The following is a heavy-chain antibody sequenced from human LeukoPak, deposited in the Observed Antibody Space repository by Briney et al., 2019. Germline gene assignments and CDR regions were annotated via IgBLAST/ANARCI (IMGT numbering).Heavy chain of an antibody. Sequence: SETLSLTCTVSGGSISSSSYYWGWIRQPPGKGLEWIGSIYYSGSTYYNPSLKSRVTISVDTSKNQFSLKLSSVTAADTAVYYCARHGGEYSYGQTFYWGQGTLVTVSS. J-gene: IGHJ4*02. V-gene: IGHV4-39*01. CDR2: IYYSGST. CDR3: ARHGGEYSYGQTFY. D-gene: IGHD5-18*01. CDR1: GGSISSSSYY.